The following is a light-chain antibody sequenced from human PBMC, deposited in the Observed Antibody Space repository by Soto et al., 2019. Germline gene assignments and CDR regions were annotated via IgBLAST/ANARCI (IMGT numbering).Light chain of an antibody. CDR1: QSINSY. CDR3: QHRDNWPPGAT. CDR2: DAT. J-gene: IGKJ4*01. Sequence: EIVLTQSPATLSLSPGERATLSCRASQSINSYLAWYQQNPGQAPRLLISDATNRATGIQARFSGSGSVTDFTLTISSLEPEDLAVYYCQHRDNWPPGATFGGGTKVEIK. V-gene: IGKV3-11*01.